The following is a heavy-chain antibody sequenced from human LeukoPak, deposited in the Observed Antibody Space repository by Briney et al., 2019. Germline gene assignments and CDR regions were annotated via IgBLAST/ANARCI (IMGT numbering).Heavy chain of an antibody. J-gene: IGHJ1*01. D-gene: IGHD2-21*02. CDR1: AFSFSNYA. V-gene: IGHV3-23*01. Sequence: PGGSLRLSCAASAFSFSNYAMSWVRQAPGKGLEWVSGISGSGGSTYYADSVKGRFTISRDNSKNTLYLQMKSLRAEDTAVYYCARTDETAPAEDLQHWGQGTLVTVSS. CDR3: ARTDETAPAEDLQH. CDR2: ISGSGGST.